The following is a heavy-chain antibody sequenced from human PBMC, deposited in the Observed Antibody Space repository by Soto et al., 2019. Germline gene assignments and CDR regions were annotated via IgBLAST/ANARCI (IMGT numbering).Heavy chain of an antibody. CDR3: ARNGTYSSSLSQYSGMDV. D-gene: IGHD6-6*01. J-gene: IGHJ6*02. CDR1: GGTFADFI. CDR2: IVPMFGTA. Sequence: QVQLVQSGAEVKEPGSSVKVSCKASGGTFADFIMNWVRQTPGQGLEWMGGIVPMFGTATYAEKFKGRVTISATGSTSTAYMELTSLRSEDTAVYYCARNGTYSSSLSQYSGMDVWGQWTAVTAS. V-gene: IGHV1-69*01.